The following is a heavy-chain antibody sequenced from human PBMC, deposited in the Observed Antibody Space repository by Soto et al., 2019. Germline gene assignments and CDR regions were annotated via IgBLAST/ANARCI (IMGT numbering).Heavy chain of an antibody. CDR3: ARPALDRTWDAFDI. CDR2: IYPGDSDT. D-gene: IGHD1-1*01. CDR1: GYSFTSYW. Sequence: GESLKISFKGSGYSFTSYWICWVRQMPVKGLEWMGIIYPGDSDTRYSPSFQGQVTISADKSISTAYLQWSSLKASDTAMYYCARPALDRTWDAFDIWGQGTMVPV. V-gene: IGHV5-51*01. J-gene: IGHJ3*02.